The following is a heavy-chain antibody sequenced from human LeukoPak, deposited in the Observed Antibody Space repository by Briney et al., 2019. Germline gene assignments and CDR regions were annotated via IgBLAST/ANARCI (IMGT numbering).Heavy chain of an antibody. V-gene: IGHV3-48*03. CDR2: ISSSGSTI. D-gene: IGHD3-22*01. CDR3: ARDYYDSSGYYDY. CDR1: GFTFSSYE. J-gene: IGHJ4*02. Sequence: TGGSPRLSCAASGFTFSSYEMNWVRQAPGKGLEWVSYISSSGSTIYYADSVKGRFTISRDNAKNSLYLQMNSLRAEDTAVYYCARDYYDSSGYYDYWGQGTLVTVSS.